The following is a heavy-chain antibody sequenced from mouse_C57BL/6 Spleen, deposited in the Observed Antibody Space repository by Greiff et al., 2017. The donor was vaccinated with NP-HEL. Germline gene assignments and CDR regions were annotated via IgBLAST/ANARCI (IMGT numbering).Heavy chain of an antibody. CDR3: AIYRFAY. J-gene: IGHJ3*01. CDR2: ISYDGSN. CDR1: GYSITSGYY. Sequence: ESGPGLVKPSQSLSLTCSVTGYSITSGYYWNWIRQFPGNKLEWMGYISYDGSNNYNPSLKNRISITRDTSKNQFFLKLNSVTTEDTATYYCAIYRFAYWGQGTLVTVSA. V-gene: IGHV3-6*01.